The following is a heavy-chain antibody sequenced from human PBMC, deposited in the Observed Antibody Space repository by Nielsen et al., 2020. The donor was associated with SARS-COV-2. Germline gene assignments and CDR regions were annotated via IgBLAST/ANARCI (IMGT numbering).Heavy chain of an antibody. V-gene: IGHV3-7*01. CDR3: ARRCTSCYVYGMDV. D-gene: IGHD2-2*01. Sequence: GGSLSLSCAASAFAFSSYWMSWVRQAPGKGLEWVANIKQDGSEKYYVDSVKGRFTISRDNAKNSLYLQMNSLRAEDTAVYYCARRCTSCYVYGMDVWGQGTTVTVSS. J-gene: IGHJ6*02. CDR2: IKQDGSEK. CDR1: AFAFSSYW.